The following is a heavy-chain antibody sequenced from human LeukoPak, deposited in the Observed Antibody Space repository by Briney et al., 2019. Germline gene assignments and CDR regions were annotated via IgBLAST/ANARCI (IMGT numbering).Heavy chain of an antibody. D-gene: IGHD3-9*01. V-gene: IGHV3-30*02. CDR3: AKDGALRYFDWLPYMGGFFDY. J-gene: IGHJ4*02. CDR1: GFTFSSYG. CDR2: IRYDGSNK. Sequence: GGSLRLSCAASGFTFSSYGMHWVRQAPGKGLEWVAFIRYDGSNKYYADSVKGRFTISRDNSKNTLYLQMNSLRAEDTAVYYCAKDGALRYFDWLPYMGGFFDYWGQGTLVTVSS.